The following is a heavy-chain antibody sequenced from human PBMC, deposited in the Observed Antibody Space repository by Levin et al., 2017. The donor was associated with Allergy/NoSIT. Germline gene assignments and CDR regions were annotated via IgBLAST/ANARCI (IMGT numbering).Heavy chain of an antibody. V-gene: IGHV3-30*18. CDR2: ISYDGSNK. J-gene: IGHJ6*02. CDR3: AKDSSSGSYDYYYGMDV. Sequence: GGSLRLSCAASGFTFSSYGMHWVRQAPGKGLEWVAVISYDGSNKYYADSVKGRFTISRDNSKNTLYLQMNSLRAEDTAVYYCAKDSSSGSYDYYYGMDVWGQGTTVTVSS. CDR1: GFTFSSYG. D-gene: IGHD1-26*01.